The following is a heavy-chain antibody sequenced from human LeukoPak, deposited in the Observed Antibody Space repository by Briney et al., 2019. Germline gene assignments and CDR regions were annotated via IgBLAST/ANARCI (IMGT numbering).Heavy chain of an antibody. CDR2: IYYSGST. V-gene: IGHV4-59*01. CDR3: ARRPRAGWFDP. J-gene: IGHJ5*02. Sequence: SETLSLTCIVAGGSISSYYWSWIRQPPGKGLEWIGYIYYSGSTNYNPSPKSRVTISVDTSKNQFSLKLSSVTAADTAVYYCARRPRAGWFDPWGQGTLVTVSS. CDR1: GGSISSYY.